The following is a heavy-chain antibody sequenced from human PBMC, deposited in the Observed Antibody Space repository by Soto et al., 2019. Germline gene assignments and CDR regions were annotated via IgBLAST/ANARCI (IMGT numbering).Heavy chain of an antibody. CDR3: ARGVTAGVDY. V-gene: IGHV1-8*01. Sequence: QVQLVQSGAEVREPGASVKVSCKASGYSFTSLDINWVRPTTGQGLEWMGWMQPSSGRTGYAQKFQGRVTMTRDTAINTAYMELSSLTSDDTAFYYCARGVTAGVDYWGQGTLVTVSS. CDR1: GYSFTSLD. D-gene: IGHD1-26*01. J-gene: IGHJ4*02. CDR2: MQPSSGRT.